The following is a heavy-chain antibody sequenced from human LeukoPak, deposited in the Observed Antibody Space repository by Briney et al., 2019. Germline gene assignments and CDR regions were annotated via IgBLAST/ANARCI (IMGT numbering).Heavy chain of an antibody. CDR2: IYYTGSP. CDR1: GGSISSGGYY. CDR3: ASPGTHMGSKGDY. Sequence: SETLSLTCTVSGGSISSGGYYWSWLRQHPGKGLEWIGYIYYTGSPYYNPSLKSRVTISVDTSKNQFSLKLSSVTAADTAVYYCASPGTHMGSKGDYWGQGTLVTVSS. D-gene: IGHD3-10*01. J-gene: IGHJ4*02. V-gene: IGHV4-31*03.